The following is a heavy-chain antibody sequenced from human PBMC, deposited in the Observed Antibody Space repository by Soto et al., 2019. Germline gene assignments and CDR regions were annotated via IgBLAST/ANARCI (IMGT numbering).Heavy chain of an antibody. CDR3: ARHGGYCSGGRCNWFDP. CDR1: GGSISRSSYY. CDR2: ISYSGST. V-gene: IGHV4-39*01. Sequence: SETLSLTCTVSGGSISRSSYYWGWIRQPPGKGLEWIGSISYSGSTYYNPSLKSRVTISVDTSKNPFSLNLSSVTAVDTAVYYCARHGGYCSGGRCNWFDPWGKGTLVTVSS. J-gene: IGHJ5*02. D-gene: IGHD2-15*01.